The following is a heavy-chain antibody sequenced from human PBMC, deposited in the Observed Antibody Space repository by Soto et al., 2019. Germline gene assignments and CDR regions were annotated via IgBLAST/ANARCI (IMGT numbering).Heavy chain of an antibody. CDR3: ARQYGGYEYYFDN. J-gene: IGHJ4*02. CDR2: IYHGGIT. Sequence: SETRSLTCTVSGGSISSGEYYWSWIRQPPGKGLEWIGYIYHGGITYYNPSLKSRLNISLDTSRNQFSLRLRSVSAAATAISYCARQYGGYEYYFDNWGQGPLVTVSS. CDR1: GGSISSGEYY. D-gene: IGHD5-12*01. V-gene: IGHV4-30-4*01.